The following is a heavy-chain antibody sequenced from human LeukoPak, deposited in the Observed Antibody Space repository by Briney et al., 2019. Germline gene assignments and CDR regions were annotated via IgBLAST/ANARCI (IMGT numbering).Heavy chain of an antibody. V-gene: IGHV5-51*01. D-gene: IGHD3-10*01. CDR3: ARTYGSGSYYYYFDY. J-gene: IGHJ4*02. CDR2: IYPGDSDT. Sequence: GESLQISCKGSGYSFTSYWIGWVRQVPGKGLEWMGIIYPGDSDTRYSPSFQGQVTISADKSISTAYLQWSSLKASDTAMYYCARTYGSGSYYYYFDYWGQGTLVTVSS. CDR1: GYSFTSYW.